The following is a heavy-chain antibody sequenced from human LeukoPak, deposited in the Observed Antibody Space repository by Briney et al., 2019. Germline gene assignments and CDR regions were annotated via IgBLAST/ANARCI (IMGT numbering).Heavy chain of an antibody. CDR1: GFTFSSSW. V-gene: IGHV3-7*01. CDR3: ARDSDGGNGINWFHP. J-gene: IGHJ5*02. Sequence: PGGSLRLSCAASGFTFSSSWMIWVRQAPGKGLEWVANIKPDGSETYYVDSVKGRFTISRDNAKNSLFLQMNNLRAEDTAVYYCARDSDGGNGINWFHPWGQGTLVTVSS. CDR2: IKPDGSET. D-gene: IGHD4-23*01.